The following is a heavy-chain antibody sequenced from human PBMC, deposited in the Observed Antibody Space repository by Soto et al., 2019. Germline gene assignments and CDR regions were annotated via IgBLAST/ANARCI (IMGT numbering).Heavy chain of an antibody. CDR1: GYTFTGYY. J-gene: IGHJ4*02. D-gene: IGHD6-6*01. Sequence: ASVKVSCKASGYTFTGYYMHWVRQAPGQGLEWMGWINPNSGGTNYAQKFQGWVTMTRDTSISTAYMELSRLRSDDTAVYYCARSREQLGYYYFDYWGQGTLVTVSS. CDR3: ARSREQLGYYYFDY. CDR2: INPNSGGT. V-gene: IGHV1-2*04.